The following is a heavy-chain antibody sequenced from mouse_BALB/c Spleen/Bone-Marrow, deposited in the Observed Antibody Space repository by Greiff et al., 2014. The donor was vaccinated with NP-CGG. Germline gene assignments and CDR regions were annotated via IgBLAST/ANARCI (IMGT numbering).Heavy chain of an antibody. CDR2: IWSDGGT. V-gene: IGHV2-6-1*01. Sequence: VHLVESGPGLVAPSQSLSITCTISGFSLTNHGVHWVRQPPGKGPEWLAVIWSDGGTTYNSALKSRLRITKDNSKSQVFLKMNSLQTDDTAMYYCARDYDYDDGFSYWGQGTLVTVSA. CDR1: GFSLTNHG. J-gene: IGHJ3*01. D-gene: IGHD2-4*01. CDR3: ARDYDYDDGFSY.